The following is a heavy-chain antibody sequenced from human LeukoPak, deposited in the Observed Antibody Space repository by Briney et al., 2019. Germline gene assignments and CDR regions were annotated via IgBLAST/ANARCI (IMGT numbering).Heavy chain of an antibody. CDR2: INHSGSS. D-gene: IGHD3-10*01. CDR1: GFTFSSYE. V-gene: IGHV4-34*01. CDR3: ARVGDLFGAHRVRGLPPDYYYMDV. Sequence: GSLRLSCAASGFTFSSYEMNWVRQSPGKGLEWIGEINHSGSSTYNSSLKSRVIISVDTSKNQFSLRLTSVTAADTGVYYCARVGDLFGAHRVRGLPPDYYYMDVWGKGTMVTVSS. J-gene: IGHJ6*03.